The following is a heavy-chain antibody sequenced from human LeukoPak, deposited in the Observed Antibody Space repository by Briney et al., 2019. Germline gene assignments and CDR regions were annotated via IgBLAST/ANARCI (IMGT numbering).Heavy chain of an antibody. D-gene: IGHD3-9*01. CDR3: ARDTLNGPFVISLDF. V-gene: IGHV3-48*03. CDR2: ISSDGRVG. J-gene: IGHJ4*02. CDR1: GFTFSSYA. Sequence: PGGSLRLSCVASGFTFSSYAMSWVRQAPGKGLEWVSHISSDGRVGTYLDSVRGRFTMSRDNAKNFLFLQMNGLRAEDTAVYYCARDTLNGPFVISLDFWGQGALVTVSS.